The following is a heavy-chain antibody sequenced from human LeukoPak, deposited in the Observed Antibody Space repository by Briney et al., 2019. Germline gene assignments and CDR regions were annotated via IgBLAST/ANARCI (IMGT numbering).Heavy chain of an antibody. CDR3: ARGNIVVVPAAIVYFDY. Sequence: SETLSLTCTVSGGSISSSSYYWGWIRQPPGKGLEWIGSIYYSGSTYYNPSLKSRVTISVDTSKNQFSLKLSSVTAADTAVYYCARGNIVVVPAAIVYFDYWGQGTLVTVSS. J-gene: IGHJ4*02. D-gene: IGHD2-2*01. V-gene: IGHV4-39*01. CDR2: IYYSGST. CDR1: GGSISSSSYY.